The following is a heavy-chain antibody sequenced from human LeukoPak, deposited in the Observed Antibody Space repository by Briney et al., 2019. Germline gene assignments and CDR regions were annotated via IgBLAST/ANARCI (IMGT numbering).Heavy chain of an antibody. CDR1: GFTFSSYG. Sequence: GGSLRLSCAASGFTFSSYGMHWVRQAPGKGLEWVAFIRYDGSNKYYADSVKGRFTISRDNSKNTLYLQMNSLRAEDTAVYYCAKLVCSSTSCYHIWGQGTMVTVSS. V-gene: IGHV3-30*02. CDR2: IRYDGSNK. CDR3: AKLVCSSTSCYHI. D-gene: IGHD2-2*01. J-gene: IGHJ3*02.